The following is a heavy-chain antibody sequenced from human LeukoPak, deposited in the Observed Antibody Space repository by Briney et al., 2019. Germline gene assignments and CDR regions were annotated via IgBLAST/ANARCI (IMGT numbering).Heavy chain of an antibody. J-gene: IGHJ4*02. CDR1: GYTFTTYD. CDR2: ISAYNGNT. CDR3: ARDGCTGDTCYSDY. D-gene: IGHD2-8*02. Sequence: GASVKVSCKASGYTFTTYDISWVRQAPGQGLEWMGWISAYNGNTNYAQKLQGRVTMTTDTSTSTAYMELRSLRSDDTAVYYCARDGCTGDTCYSDYWGQGTLVTVSS. V-gene: IGHV1-18*01.